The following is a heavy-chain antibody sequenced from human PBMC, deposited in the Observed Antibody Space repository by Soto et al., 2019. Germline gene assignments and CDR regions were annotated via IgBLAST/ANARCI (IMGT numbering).Heavy chain of an antibody. J-gene: IGHJ6*02. V-gene: IGHV4-4*02. D-gene: IGHD3-10*01. Sequence: SETLSLTCAVSGGSISSSNWCSWVRQPPGKGLEWIGEIYHSGSTNYNPSLKSRVTISVDKSKNQFSLKLSSVTAADTAVYYCARDGGLLWFGEFTSYYYYYGMDVWGQGTTVTVSS. CDR1: GGSISSSNW. CDR2: IYHSGST. CDR3: ARDGGLLWFGEFTSYYYYYGMDV.